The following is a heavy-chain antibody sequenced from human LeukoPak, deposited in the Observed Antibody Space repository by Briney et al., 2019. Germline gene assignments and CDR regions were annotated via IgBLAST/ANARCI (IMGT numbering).Heavy chain of an antibody. D-gene: IGHD3-16*01. V-gene: IGHV3-30*02. CDR2: IRHDESRI. CDR1: GFIFSAYG. Sequence: PGGSLRLSCAASGFIFSAYGMHWVRQGPGEGLEWVAYIRHDESRIFYADFVKGRFTISRDDSKNTLYLQMHSLKTEDTGLYYCARPVIPSAYQETYYMDVWGKGTTVTVS. J-gene: IGHJ6*03. CDR3: ARPVIPSAYQETYYMDV.